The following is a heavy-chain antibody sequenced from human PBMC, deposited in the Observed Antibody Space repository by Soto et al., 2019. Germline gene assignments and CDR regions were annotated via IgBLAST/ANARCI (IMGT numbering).Heavy chain of an antibody. CDR1: GGTFSSYA. J-gene: IGHJ4*02. CDR3: AVPGSGSYYLLDY. Sequence: ASVKVSCKASGGTFSSYAISWVRQAPGQGLEWMGGIIPIFGTANYAQKFQGRVTITADESTSTAYMELSSLRSEDTAVYYCAVPGSGSYYLLDYWGQGTLVTVSS. V-gene: IGHV1-69*13. D-gene: IGHD1-26*01. CDR2: IIPIFGTA.